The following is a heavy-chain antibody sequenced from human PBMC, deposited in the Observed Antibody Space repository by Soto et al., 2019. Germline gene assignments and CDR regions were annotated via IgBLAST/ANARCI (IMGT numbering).Heavy chain of an antibody. D-gene: IGHD3-3*01. CDR1: GFTLQNYN. J-gene: IGHJ4*02. CDR3: ARVGDFWSGFRHYDY. CDR2: ISSSSSYI. Sequence: PGGSLRLSCTASGFTLQNYNMNWVRQAPGKGLEWVSSISSSSSYIYYADSVKGRFTISRDNAKNSLHLQMNSLRAEDTAVYYCARVGDFWSGFRHYDYWGPGTLVTVSS. V-gene: IGHV3-21*01.